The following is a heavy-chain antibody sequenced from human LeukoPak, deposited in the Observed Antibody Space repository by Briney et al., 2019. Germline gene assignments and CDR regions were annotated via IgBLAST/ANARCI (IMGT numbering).Heavy chain of an antibody. J-gene: IGHJ3*02. D-gene: IGHD2-2*01. CDR2: IYYSGST. Sequence: NPSETLSLTCTVSGGSISGYYWSWIRQPPGKGLEWIGYIYYSGSTNYNPSLKSRVTISVDTSKNPFSLKLSSVTAADTAVYYCARGLPNDDAFDIWGQGTMVTVSS. V-gene: IGHV4-59*01. CDR3: ARGLPNDDAFDI. CDR1: GGSISGYY.